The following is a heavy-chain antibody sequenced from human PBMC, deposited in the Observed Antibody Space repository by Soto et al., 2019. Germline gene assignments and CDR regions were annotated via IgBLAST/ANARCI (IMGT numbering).Heavy chain of an antibody. J-gene: IGHJ3*01. D-gene: IGHD2-8*01. CDR2: IYYSGGT. CDR3: GSREHVLIVYDMPGR. V-gene: IGHV4-39*01. Sequence: QLQLQESGPGLVKPSETLSLTCTVSGGSISSSSYYWGWIRQPLGKGLEWIGSIYYSGGTYYNPSLHSRVTLSADTSKKQFSPKLSSVNAADTAVYYCGSREHVLIVYDMPGRWGQRGMVTVSS. CDR1: GGSISSSSYY.